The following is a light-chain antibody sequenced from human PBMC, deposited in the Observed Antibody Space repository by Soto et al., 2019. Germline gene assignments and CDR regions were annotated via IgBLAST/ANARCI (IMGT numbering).Light chain of an antibody. V-gene: IGKV3-11*01. J-gene: IGKJ5*01. CDR1: QSVSSY. CDR3: QQRSNWIT. Sequence: EIVLTQSPATLSLSPGERATLSCRASQSVSSYLGWYQQKPGQAPSLLIYDASNRATGIPARFSGSGSGTDFTLTISSLEPEDFAVYYCQQRSNWITVGQGTRQDIK. CDR2: DAS.